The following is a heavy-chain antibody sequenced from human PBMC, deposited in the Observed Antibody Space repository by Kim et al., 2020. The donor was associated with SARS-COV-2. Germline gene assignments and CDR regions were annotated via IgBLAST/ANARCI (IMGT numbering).Heavy chain of an antibody. V-gene: IGHV3-48*03. Sequence: GGSLRLSCAASGFTFSSYEMNWVRQAPGKGLEWISYISGSGSTIYYADSVKGRFTISRDNAKNSLYLQMSSLRAEDTAIYYCARDYSNLFDYWGQGTLVTVSS. CDR1: GFTFSSYE. D-gene: IGHD1-7*01. CDR3: ARDYSNLFDY. J-gene: IGHJ4*02. CDR2: ISGSGSTI.